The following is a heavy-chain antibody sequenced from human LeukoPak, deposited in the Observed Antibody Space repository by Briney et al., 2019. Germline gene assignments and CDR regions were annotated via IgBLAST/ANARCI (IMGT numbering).Heavy chain of an antibody. V-gene: IGHV4-34*01. CDR1: GGSISSYY. J-gene: IGHJ4*02. Sequence: TTSETLSLTCTVSGGSISSYYWSWIRQPPGKGLEWIGEINHSGSTNYNPSLKSRVTISVDTSKNQFSLKLSSVTAADTAVYYCATSSGWYYPSDYWGQGTLVTVSS. CDR2: INHSGST. CDR3: ATSSGWYYPSDY. D-gene: IGHD6-19*01.